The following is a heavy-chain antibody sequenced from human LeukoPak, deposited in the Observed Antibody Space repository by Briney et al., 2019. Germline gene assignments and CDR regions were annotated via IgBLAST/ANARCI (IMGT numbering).Heavy chain of an antibody. CDR1: GFAFSSYG. D-gene: IGHD3-3*01. CDR2: IRYDGSNK. CDR3: ARGPPITIFGSDWYFDL. Sequence: QTGGSLRLSCAASGFAFSSYGMHWVRQAPGKGLEWVAFIRYDGSNKYYADSVKGRFSISRDNAKNSLYLQMNSLRAEDTAVYYCARGPPITIFGSDWYFDLWGRGALVTVSS. J-gene: IGHJ2*01. V-gene: IGHV3-30*02.